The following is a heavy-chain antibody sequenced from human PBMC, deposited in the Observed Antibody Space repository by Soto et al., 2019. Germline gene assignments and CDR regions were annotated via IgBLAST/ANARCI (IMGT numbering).Heavy chain of an antibody. CDR1: GFSFSYYG. V-gene: IGHV3-48*01. CDR3: ARETSTGNYYMDV. Sequence: VQLVASGGGLVQPGGSLRLSCAASGFSFSYYGMNWVRQAPGKGLEWVSYISTSSSNIYYADSVKGRFTISRDNAKNSLSLQMNSLRAADTAVYYCARETSTGNYYMDVWGKGTTVTVSS. D-gene: IGHD2-2*01. J-gene: IGHJ6*03. CDR2: ISTSSSNI.